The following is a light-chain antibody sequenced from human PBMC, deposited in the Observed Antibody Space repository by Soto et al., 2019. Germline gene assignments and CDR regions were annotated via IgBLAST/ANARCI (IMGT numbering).Light chain of an antibody. Sequence: EIVLTQSPATLSLSPGERATLSCRASQSVSSYLAWYQQKPGQAPRLLIYDASNRATGIPARFSGSGSGTEFTLTISSLETEDFAVYYCQQRSNWPQFGQGTKVEIK. CDR3: QQRSNWPQ. CDR1: QSVSSY. J-gene: IGKJ1*01. V-gene: IGKV3-11*01. CDR2: DAS.